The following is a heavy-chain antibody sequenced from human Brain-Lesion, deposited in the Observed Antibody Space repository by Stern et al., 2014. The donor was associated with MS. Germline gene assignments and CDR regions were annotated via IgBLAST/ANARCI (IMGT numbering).Heavy chain of an antibody. Sequence: QLVESGPGLVKPSETLSLTCTVSGGSIGRSSYYWGWIRQPPGKGLEWIGNIFYTGSTFYDPSLKSRVTLSVDTSTNHFSLSLNSVPAADTAVYYCARGAGVFDSWGQGTLVTVSP. CDR2: IFYTGST. CDR3: ARGAGVFDS. D-gene: IGHD6-19*01. V-gene: IGHV4-39*02. CDR1: GGSIGRSSYY. J-gene: IGHJ4*02.